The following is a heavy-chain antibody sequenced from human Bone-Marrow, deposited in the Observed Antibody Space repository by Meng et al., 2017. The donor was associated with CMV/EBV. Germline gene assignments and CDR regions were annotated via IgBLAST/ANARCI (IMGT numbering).Heavy chain of an antibody. V-gene: IGHV3-66*02. CDR1: GFTVSSNY. CDR3: ARDVTTLGYSGMDV. CDR2: IYSGGST. Sequence: GESLKISCAASGFTVSSNYMSWVRQAPGKGLEWVSVIYSGGSTYYADAVRGRFSISRDNSKNTLYVHMNSLRPEDTAIYYCARDVTTLGYSGMDVWGQGTTVTVSS. D-gene: IGHD4-23*01. J-gene: IGHJ6*02.